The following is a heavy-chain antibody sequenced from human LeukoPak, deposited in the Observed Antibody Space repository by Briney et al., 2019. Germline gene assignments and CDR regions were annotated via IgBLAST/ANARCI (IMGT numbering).Heavy chain of an antibody. D-gene: IGHD3-9*01. V-gene: IGHV4-30-4*01. CDR3: ARGHQARYFDWLQHTYYYYGMDV. CDR2: IYYSGST. J-gene: IGHJ6*02. CDR1: GGSISSGDYY. Sequence: SETLSLTCTVSGGSISSGDYYWSWIRQPPGKGLEWIGYIYYSGSTYYNPSLKSRVTISVDTSKNQFSLKLSSVTAADTAVYYCARGHQARYFDWLQHTYYYYGMDVWGQGTTVTVSS.